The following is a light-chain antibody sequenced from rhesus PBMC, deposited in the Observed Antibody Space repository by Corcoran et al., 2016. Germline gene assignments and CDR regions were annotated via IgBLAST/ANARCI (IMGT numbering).Light chain of an antibody. Sequence: DIVMTQTPLSLPITPGEPASISCRSSQSLLHSNGNTYLHWYLQTPGQSPHLLIYGGSNRASGVPDRFSGRGAGTDFTLKISKVEAEDVGVYYCVQAIAFPYSFGQGTKVEIK. V-gene: IGKV2-72*01. CDR2: GGS. J-gene: IGKJ2*01. CDR1: QSLLHSNGNTY. CDR3: VQAIAFPYS.